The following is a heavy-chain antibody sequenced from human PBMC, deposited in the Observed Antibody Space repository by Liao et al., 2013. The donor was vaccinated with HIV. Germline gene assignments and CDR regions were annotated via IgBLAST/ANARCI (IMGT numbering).Heavy chain of an antibody. CDR1: GGSFSGYY. CDR2: INHSGST. CDR3: ARGSRLRLGLVDY. V-gene: IGHV4-34*01. D-gene: IGHD3-16*01. Sequence: QVQLQQWGAGLLKPSETLSLTCAVYGGSFSGYYWSWIRQPPGKGLEWIGEINHSGSTNYNPSLKSRVTISVDTSKNQFSLKLRSVTAADTAVYYCARGSRLRLGLVDYWGQGTQVTVSS. J-gene: IGHJ4*02.